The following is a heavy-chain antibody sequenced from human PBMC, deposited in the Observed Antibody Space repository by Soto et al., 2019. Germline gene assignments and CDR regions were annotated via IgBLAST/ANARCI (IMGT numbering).Heavy chain of an antibody. CDR3: AKRNGDSGSAHSRAVKH. D-gene: IGHD3-10*01. Sequence: SGWSLRLSCAASEFIFRNYAMTWVRQAPGKGLEWVSVISGDGTTSEYTDAAKGRFTISRDNSRNTLYLQMNSLRAEDTAVYYCAKRNGDSGSAHSRAVKHWG. V-gene: IGHV3-23*01. CDR2: ISGDGTTS. J-gene: IGHJ1*01. CDR1: EFIFRNYA.